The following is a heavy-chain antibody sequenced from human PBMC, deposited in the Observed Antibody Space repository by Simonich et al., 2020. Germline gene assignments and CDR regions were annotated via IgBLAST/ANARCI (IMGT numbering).Heavy chain of an antibody. D-gene: IGHD2-15*01. CDR3: ARASRGTWWYYYFDY. Sequence: QVQLVQSGAEVKKPGASVKVSCKASGYTFTSYGISWVRQAPGQGLEGMGLIRAYNGNKNDAQKLQRGVTMTPDTSTSTAYMELRSLRSDDTAVYYCARASRGTWWYYYFDYWGHGTLVTVSS. J-gene: IGHJ4*01. V-gene: IGHV1-18*01. CDR2: IRAYNGNK. CDR1: GYTFTSYG.